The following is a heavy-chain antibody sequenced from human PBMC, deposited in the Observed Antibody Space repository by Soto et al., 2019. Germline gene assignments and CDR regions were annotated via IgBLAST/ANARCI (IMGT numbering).Heavy chain of an antibody. V-gene: IGHV3-23*01. CDR3: AKDINLERTKIFDY. CDR1: GFTFSSYA. CDR2: ISGSGGST. D-gene: IGHD2-8*01. Sequence: EVQMLESGGGLVQPGGSLRLSCAASGFTFSSYAMSWVRQAPRKGLEWVSAISGSGGSTYYADSVKGRFTISRDNSKNTLYLQMNSLRAEDTAVYYCAKDINLERTKIFDYWGQGTLVTVSS. J-gene: IGHJ4*02.